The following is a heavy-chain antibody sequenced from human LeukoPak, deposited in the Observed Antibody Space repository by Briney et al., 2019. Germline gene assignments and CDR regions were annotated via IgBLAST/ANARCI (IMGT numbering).Heavy chain of an antibody. J-gene: IGHJ4*02. D-gene: IGHD6-19*01. CDR2: IYHSGST. CDR1: GYSISSGYY. V-gene: IGHV4-38-2*02. CDR3: ARFRSGWYDY. Sequence: SETLSLTCTVSGYSISSGYYWGWIRQPPGKGLEWIGSIYHSGSTYYNPSLKSRVTISVDTSKNQFSLKLSSVTAADTAVYYCARFRSGWYDYWGQGTLVTVSS.